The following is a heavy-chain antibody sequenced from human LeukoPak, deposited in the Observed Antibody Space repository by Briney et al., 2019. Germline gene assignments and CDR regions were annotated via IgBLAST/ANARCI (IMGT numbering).Heavy chain of an antibody. J-gene: IGHJ4*02. D-gene: IGHD3-10*01. V-gene: IGHV1-2*02. CDR2: INPNSGGT. CDR3: ATWITMVRGVIKDY. CDR1: GYTFTVYY. Sequence: ASVKVSCKASGYTFTVYYMHWVRQAPGQGLEWMGWINPNSGGTNYAQKFQGRVTMTRDTSISTAYMELSRLRSDDTAVYYCATWITMVRGVIKDYWGQGTLVTVSS.